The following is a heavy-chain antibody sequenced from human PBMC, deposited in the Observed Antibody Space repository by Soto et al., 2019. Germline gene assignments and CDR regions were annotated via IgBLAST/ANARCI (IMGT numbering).Heavy chain of an antibody. CDR2: ISSNGGST. Sequence: GGSLRLSCSASGFTFSSYAMHWVRQAPGKGLEYVSAISSNGGSTYYADSVKGRFTISRDNSKNTLYLQMSSLRAEDTAVYYCMKDALWFGEKDGMDVWGQGTTVTVSS. CDR3: MKDALWFGEKDGMDV. J-gene: IGHJ6*02. D-gene: IGHD3-10*01. V-gene: IGHV3-64D*08. CDR1: GFTFSSYA.